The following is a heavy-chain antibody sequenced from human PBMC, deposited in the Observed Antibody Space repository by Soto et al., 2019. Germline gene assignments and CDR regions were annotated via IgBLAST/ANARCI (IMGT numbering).Heavy chain of an antibody. V-gene: IGHV1-18*01. D-gene: IGHD2-15*01. Sequence: ASVKVSCKASGYTFTSYGXXRVRQAHGQGLEGMGWISAYNGNTNDAPKLQGRETMTTDTSTSRAYMELRSLRSDATAVYYCARERGVYCSGGSCYSGPWGYXYYGMDVWGQGTTVTVSS. J-gene: IGHJ6*02. CDR2: ISAYNGNT. CDR3: ARERGVYCSGGSCYSGPWGYXYYGMDV. CDR1: GYTFTSYG.